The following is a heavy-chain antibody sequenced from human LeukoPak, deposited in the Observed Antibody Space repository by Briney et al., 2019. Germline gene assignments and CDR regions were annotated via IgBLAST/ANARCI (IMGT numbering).Heavy chain of an antibody. Sequence: ASVKVSCKASGYTFTGYYMYWVRQAPGQGLEWMGWINPNSGGTNYAQKFQGRVTMTRDTSISTAYMELSRLRSDDTAVYYCARVMSRSTSNYYYYYGMDVWGQGTTVTVSS. CDR1: GYTFTGYY. V-gene: IGHV1-2*02. J-gene: IGHJ6*02. CDR3: ARVMSRSTSNYYYYYGMDV. D-gene: IGHD2-2*01. CDR2: INPNSGGT.